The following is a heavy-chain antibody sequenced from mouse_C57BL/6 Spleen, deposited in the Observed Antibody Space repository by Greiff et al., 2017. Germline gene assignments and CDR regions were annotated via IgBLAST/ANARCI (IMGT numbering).Heavy chain of an antibody. Sequence: VQLQQSGAELARPGASVKLSCKASGYTFTSYGISWVKQRTGQGLEWIGEIYPRSGNTYYNEKFKGKATLTADKSSSTAYMERRSLTSEDSAVYFCASNYGSSRDYWGQGTTLTVSS. D-gene: IGHD1-1*01. CDR1: GYTFTSYG. J-gene: IGHJ2*01. CDR2: IYPRSGNT. CDR3: ASNYGSSRDY. V-gene: IGHV1-81*01.